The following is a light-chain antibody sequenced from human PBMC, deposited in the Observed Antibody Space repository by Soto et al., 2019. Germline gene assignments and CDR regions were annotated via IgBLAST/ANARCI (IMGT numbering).Light chain of an antibody. CDR3: QQYGRSPFT. CDR1: QSVSSSY. CDR2: GAS. V-gene: IGKV3-20*01. J-gene: IGKJ3*01. Sequence: EIVLTQSPGTLSLSPGERATLSCRASQSVSSSYLAWYQQKPGQAPRLLIYGASSRATGIPGRFSGSGSGIDFTLTISRLEPEDFAVYYCQQYGRSPFTFGPGTKVDIK.